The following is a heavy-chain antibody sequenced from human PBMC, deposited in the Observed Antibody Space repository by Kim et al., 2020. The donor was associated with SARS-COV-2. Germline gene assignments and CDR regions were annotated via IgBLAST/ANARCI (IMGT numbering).Heavy chain of an antibody. J-gene: IGHJ4*02. D-gene: IGHD2-2*01. V-gene: IGHV3-7*01. CDR2: GTDN. CDR3: ARWTSTSYY. Sequence: GTDNHYVDSVKGRLTISMDNAKNSLYLQMNSLRAEDTAVYYCARWTSTSYYWGQGTLVTVSS.